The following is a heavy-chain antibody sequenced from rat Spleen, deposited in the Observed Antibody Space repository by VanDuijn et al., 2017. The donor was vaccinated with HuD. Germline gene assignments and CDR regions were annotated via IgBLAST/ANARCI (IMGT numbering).Heavy chain of an antibody. Sequence: EVQLVESDGGLVQPGRSLKLSCAASGFTFSDYYMAWVRQGTTKGPEWVATISSSGGDTYYREPVKGRFTISRYEAKSTLHLQMNSLRSEDTATYYCAKDMWDYGYNSGPYYFDYWGQGVMVTVSS. V-gene: IGHV5-25*01. CDR3: AKDMWDYGYNSGPYYFDY. J-gene: IGHJ2*01. D-gene: IGHD1-9*01. CDR1: GFTFSDYY. CDR2: ISSSGGDT.